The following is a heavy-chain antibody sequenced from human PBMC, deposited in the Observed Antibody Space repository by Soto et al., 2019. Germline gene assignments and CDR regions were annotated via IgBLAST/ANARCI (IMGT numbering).Heavy chain of an antibody. V-gene: IGHV3-23*01. J-gene: IGHJ5*01. CDR2: ISGSADRT. CDR1: GFSFSRNA. CDR3: ARNSVPTAAANWFDS. D-gene: IGHD6-13*01. Sequence: ASLKLSGAASGFSFSRNAMNWVRQSKGKGLEWVSLISGSADRTYYTDSVKGRFTISRDNSMNTLYLQMSSLRADDTGFDDCARNSVPTAAANWFDSWGQGTQVTVS.